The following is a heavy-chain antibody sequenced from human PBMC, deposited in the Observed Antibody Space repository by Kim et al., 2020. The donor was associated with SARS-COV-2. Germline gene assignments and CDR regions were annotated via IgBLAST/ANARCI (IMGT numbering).Heavy chain of an antibody. D-gene: IGHD6-13*01. CDR1: GGSISSYY. Sequence: SQTLSLTCTVSGGSISSYYWSWIRQPPGKGLEWIGYIYYSGSTNYNPSLKSRVTISVDTSKNQFSLKLSSVTAADTAVYYCARDEAAWGWFDPWGQGTLVTVSS. CDR2: IYYSGST. J-gene: IGHJ5*02. V-gene: IGHV4-59*01. CDR3: ARDEAAWGWFDP.